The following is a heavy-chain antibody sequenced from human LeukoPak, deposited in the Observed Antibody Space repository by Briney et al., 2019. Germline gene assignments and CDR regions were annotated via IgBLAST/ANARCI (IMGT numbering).Heavy chain of an antibody. V-gene: IGHV5-51*01. Sequence: GESLKISCKGSGYSFTNYWIGWVRQMPGKGLEWMGIIYLGDSDTTYSSSFQGQVTISADKSISTAYLQWSSLKASDSAMYYCARRITMVRNPSTPRKYFFDYWGQGTLVSVSS. CDR1: GYSFTNYW. J-gene: IGHJ4*02. D-gene: IGHD3-10*01. CDR3: ARRITMVRNPSTPRKYFFDY. CDR2: IYLGDSDT.